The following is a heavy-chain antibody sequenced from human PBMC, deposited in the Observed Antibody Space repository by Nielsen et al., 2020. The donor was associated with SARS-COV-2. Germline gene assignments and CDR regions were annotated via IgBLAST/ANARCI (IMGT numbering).Heavy chain of an antibody. J-gene: IGHJ5*02. CDR1: GGSSSGYY. V-gene: IGHV4-34*01. D-gene: IGHD3-10*01. CDR2: INHSGST. Sequence: SETLSPTCAVYGGSSSGYYWSWIRQPPGKGLEWIGEINHSGSTNYNPSLKSRVTISVDTSNNQFSLKLSSVTAADTAVYYCARFHRSGFATSGSYSRWFDPWGQGTLVTVSS. CDR3: ARFHRSGFATSGSYSRWFDP.